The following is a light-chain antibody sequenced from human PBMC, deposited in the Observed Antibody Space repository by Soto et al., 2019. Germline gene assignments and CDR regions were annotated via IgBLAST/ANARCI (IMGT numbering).Light chain of an antibody. V-gene: IGLV3-21*04. CDR3: QVWDSGSAHVL. Sequence: SYELTQPPSVSVAPGKTASISCGGNNIGSKGVHWYQQKPGQAPVLVIYSDTDLPPVIPERCSGSNSANLATLTISRVEAGDEADYYCQVWDSGSAHVLFGGGTKLTVL. CDR2: SDT. J-gene: IGLJ2*01. CDR1: NIGSKG.